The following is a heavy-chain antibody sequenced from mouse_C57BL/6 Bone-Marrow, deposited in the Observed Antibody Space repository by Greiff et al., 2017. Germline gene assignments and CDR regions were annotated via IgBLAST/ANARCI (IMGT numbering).Heavy chain of an antibody. CDR1: GFTFSSYP. D-gene: IGHD1-1*01. J-gene: IGHJ1*03. CDR3: SRQVTTGLATKYVDG. Sequence: EVKLVESGGGLVKPGGSLKLSCAASGFTFSSYPMSWVRQTPEQRLQWVAAISGGGGNTSYPDSVQGRFTISRDNDKTSLYLQRSSRRSEDTAVYYCSRQVTTGLATKYVDGWGTGTTVTVAS. V-gene: IGHV5-9*04. CDR2: ISGGGGNT.